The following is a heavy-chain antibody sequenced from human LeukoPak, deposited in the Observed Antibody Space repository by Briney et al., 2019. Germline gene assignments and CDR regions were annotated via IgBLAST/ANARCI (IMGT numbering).Heavy chain of an antibody. V-gene: IGHV1-2*02. Sequence: ASVKVSCKASGYTFTGYFIHWVRQAPGQGLEWMGWINPDNYDTNYAQKFQGRVTMTRDTSITTAYMELSRLRSDDTAVYYCARDERYDSSGYPFDYWGQGTLVTVSS. CDR1: GYTFTGYF. J-gene: IGHJ4*02. D-gene: IGHD3-22*01. CDR3: ARDERYDSSGYPFDY. CDR2: INPDNYDT.